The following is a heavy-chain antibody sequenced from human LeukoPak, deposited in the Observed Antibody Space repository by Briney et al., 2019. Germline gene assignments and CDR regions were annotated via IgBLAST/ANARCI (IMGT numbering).Heavy chain of an antibody. V-gene: IGHV3-7*01. J-gene: IGHJ4*02. CDR3: ARIDNSPGWLLIDY. CDR1: GFTFSSYW. D-gene: IGHD6-19*01. Sequence: GGSLRLSCAASGFTFSSYWMSWVRQAPGKGLEWVANIKQDGSEKYYVDSVKGRFTISRDNAKNSLYLQMNSLRAEDTAVYYCARIDNSPGWLLIDYWGQGALVTVSS. CDR2: IKQDGSEK.